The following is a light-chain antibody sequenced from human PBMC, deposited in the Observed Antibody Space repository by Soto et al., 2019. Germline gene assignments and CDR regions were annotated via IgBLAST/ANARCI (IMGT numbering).Light chain of an antibody. CDR1: QGISNY. J-gene: IGKJ3*01. V-gene: IGKV1-27*01. CDR2: GAS. Sequence: DIQLTQSPSSLSAYLGDRVTITCRASQGISNYLAWYQQKPGRLPTLLLFGASILQSGVPARFSGSGSGTLFTLTINGLLPEDVATYYWQKYDRAPFAFGPGTKVDFK. CDR3: QKYDRAPFA.